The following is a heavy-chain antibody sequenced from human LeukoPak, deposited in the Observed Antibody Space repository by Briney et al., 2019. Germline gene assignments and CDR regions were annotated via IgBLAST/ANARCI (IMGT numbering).Heavy chain of an antibody. CDR2: IYSGGST. CDR1: GFTVSSNY. CDR3: AGREWELLPPGFVDAFDI. V-gene: IGHV3-53*01. J-gene: IGHJ3*02. D-gene: IGHD1-26*01. Sequence: GGSLRLSCAASGFTVSSNYMSWVRQAPGKGLEWVSVIYSGGSTYYADSVKGRFTISRDNSKNTLYLQMNSLRAEDTAVYYCAGREWELLPPGFVDAFDIWGQGTMVTVSS.